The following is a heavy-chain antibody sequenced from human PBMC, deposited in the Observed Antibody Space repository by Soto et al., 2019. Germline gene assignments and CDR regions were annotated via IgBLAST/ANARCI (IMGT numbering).Heavy chain of an antibody. D-gene: IGHD6-19*01. V-gene: IGHV3-33*01. CDR1: GFTFSSYG. J-gene: IGHJ6*02. CDR2: IWYDGSNK. CDR3: ARNYGSGPSYYYYGMDV. Sequence: VGSLRLSCAASGFTFSSYGMHWVRQAPGKGLEWVAVIWYDGSNKYYADSVKGRFTISRDNSKNTLYLQMNSLRAEDTAVYYCARNYGSGPSYYYYGMDVWGQGTTVTVSS.